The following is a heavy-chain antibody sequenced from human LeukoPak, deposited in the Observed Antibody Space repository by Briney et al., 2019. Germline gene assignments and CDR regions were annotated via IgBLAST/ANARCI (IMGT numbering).Heavy chain of an antibody. Sequence: PSETLSLTCTVSGGSISSYYWSWIRQPAGKGLGWIGRIYTSGSTNHNPSLKSRVTMSVDTSKNQFSLKLSSVTAADTAVYYCARVLQGAAAGIYYFDYWGQGTLVTVSS. CDR2: IYTSGST. D-gene: IGHD6-13*01. V-gene: IGHV4-4*07. CDR1: GGSISSYY. CDR3: ARVLQGAAAGIYYFDY. J-gene: IGHJ4*02.